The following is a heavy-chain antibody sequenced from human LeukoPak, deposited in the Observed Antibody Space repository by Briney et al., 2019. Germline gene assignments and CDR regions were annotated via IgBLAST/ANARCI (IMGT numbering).Heavy chain of an antibody. J-gene: IGHJ4*02. CDR3: ARATFSPDY. CDR2: INPNSGDT. CDR1: GYTFTGYY. Sequence: ASVKVSCKASGYTFTGYYIHCVRQAPGQGLEWMGWINPNSGDTDYAQKFQGRVTMARDTSISTVYMELSRLRSDDTAVYYCARATFSPDYWGQGTLVTVSS. V-gene: IGHV1-2*02.